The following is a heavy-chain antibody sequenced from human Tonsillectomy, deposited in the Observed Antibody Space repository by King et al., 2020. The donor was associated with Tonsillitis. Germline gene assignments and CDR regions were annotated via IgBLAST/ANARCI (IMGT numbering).Heavy chain of an antibody. J-gene: IGHJ4*02. Sequence: VKLVESGGGVVQPGRSLRLSCAASGFSFSSFAMHWVRQTPGMGLEWVALISFDGTNIYSAESMQGRFTISRDNSKSMLYLQMNSLRTEDTAVYYCARQREVYGSGSYALAYWGQGTLVTVSS. CDR1: GFSFSSFA. CDR2: ISFDGTNI. D-gene: IGHD3-10*01. CDR3: ARQREVYGSGSYALAY. V-gene: IGHV3-30-3*01.